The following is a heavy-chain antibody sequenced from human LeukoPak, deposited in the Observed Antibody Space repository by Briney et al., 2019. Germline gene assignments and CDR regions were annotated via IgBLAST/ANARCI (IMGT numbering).Heavy chain of an antibody. V-gene: IGHV3-48*03. CDR3: ARASAVAGSFDY. CDR1: GFTFSSNE. Sequence: GGSLRLSCAASGFTFSSNEMNWFRQAPGKGLEWVSYISSSGSTIYYADSVKGRFTISRDNAKNSLYLQINSLRAEDTAVYYCARASAVAGSFDYWGQGTLVTVSS. J-gene: IGHJ4*02. CDR2: ISSSGSTI. D-gene: IGHD6-19*01.